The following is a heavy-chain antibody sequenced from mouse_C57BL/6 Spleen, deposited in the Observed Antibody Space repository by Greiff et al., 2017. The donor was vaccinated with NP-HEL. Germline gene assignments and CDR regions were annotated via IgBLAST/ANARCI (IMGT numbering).Heavy chain of an antibody. CDR3: ARGLWSHFDY. CDR2: IYPGDGDT. D-gene: IGHD1-1*02. CDR1: GYAFSSSW. Sequence: QVQLQQSGPELVKPGASVKISCKASGYAFSSSWMNWVKQRPGKGLEWIGRIYPGDGDTNYNGKFKGKATLTADKSSSTAYMQLSSLTSEDSAVYFCARGLWSHFDYWGQGTTLTVSS. V-gene: IGHV1-82*01. J-gene: IGHJ2*01.